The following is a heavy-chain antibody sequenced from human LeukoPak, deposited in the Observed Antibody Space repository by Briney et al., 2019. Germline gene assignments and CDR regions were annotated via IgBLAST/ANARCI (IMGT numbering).Heavy chain of an antibody. Sequence: SETLSLTCTVSGGSISSRSYYWGWIRQPPGKGLEWIGSIYYSGATYYNPSLKSRVTISVDTSKNQFSLKLSSVTAADTAVYYCGRITIFGAIRYWGQGTLVTVSS. V-gene: IGHV4-39*01. J-gene: IGHJ4*02. CDR3: GRITIFGAIRY. CDR1: GGSISSRSYY. D-gene: IGHD3-3*01. CDR2: IYYSGAT.